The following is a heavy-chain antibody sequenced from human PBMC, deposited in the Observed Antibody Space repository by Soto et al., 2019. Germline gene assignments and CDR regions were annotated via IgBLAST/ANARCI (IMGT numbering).Heavy chain of an antibody. V-gene: IGHV5-51*01. Sequence: GELLQIACKFSGYRIPSYWIGWVRQVPGRGRWWIGIVYPGDSETRYSPSFQGKVTISADKSISPAYLQWSSLKASDTAMYYCVRLSGCNKGVRHNFDIRAQATFVPVSP. CDR1: GYRIPSYW. D-gene: IGHD2-8*01. CDR2: VYPGDSET. CDR3: VRLSGCNKGVRHNFDI. J-gene: IGHJ4*02.